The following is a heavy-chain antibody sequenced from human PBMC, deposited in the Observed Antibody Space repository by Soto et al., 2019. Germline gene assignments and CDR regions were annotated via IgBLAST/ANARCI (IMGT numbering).Heavy chain of an antibody. CDR1: GGTFSSYT. Sequence: QVQLVQSGAEVKKPGSSVKVSCKASGGTFSSYTIIWVRQAPGQGLEWMGRIIPILGIANYAQKFQGRVTITADKSTSTAYMELSSLRSEDTAVYYCAGIAVVRAFDIWGQGTMVTVSS. CDR2: IIPILGIA. J-gene: IGHJ3*02. CDR3: AGIAVVRAFDI. V-gene: IGHV1-69*02. D-gene: IGHD6-19*01.